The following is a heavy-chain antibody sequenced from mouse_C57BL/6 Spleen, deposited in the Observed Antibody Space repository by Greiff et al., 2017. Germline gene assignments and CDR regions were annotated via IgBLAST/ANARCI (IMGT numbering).Heavy chain of an antibody. Sequence: DVQLVESGPGMVKPSQSLCLTCTVTGYSITSGYDWHWIRHFPGNKLEWMGYISYSGSTNYNPSLKSRISITHDTSKNHFFLKLNSVTTEDTDTYYCAREALLHSFDYWGQGTTLTVSS. CDR2: ISYSGST. J-gene: IGHJ2*01. V-gene: IGHV3-1*01. CDR1: GYSITSGYD. CDR3: AREALLHSFDY. D-gene: IGHD2-12*01.